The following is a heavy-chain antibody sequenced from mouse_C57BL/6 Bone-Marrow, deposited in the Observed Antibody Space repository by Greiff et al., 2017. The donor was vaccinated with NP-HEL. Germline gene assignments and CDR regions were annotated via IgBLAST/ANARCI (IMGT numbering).Heavy chain of an antibody. CDR2: INPSSGYT. J-gene: IGHJ4*01. V-gene: IGHV1-4*01. CDR1: GYTFTSYT. D-gene: IGHD1-1*01. Sequence: QVQLQQSRAELARPGASVKMSCKASGYTFTSYTMHWVKQRPGQGLEWIGYINPSSGYTKYNQKFKDKATLTADKSSSTAYMQLSSLTSEDSAVYYCARWGDYFYAMDYWGQGTSVTVSS. CDR3: ARWGDYFYAMDY.